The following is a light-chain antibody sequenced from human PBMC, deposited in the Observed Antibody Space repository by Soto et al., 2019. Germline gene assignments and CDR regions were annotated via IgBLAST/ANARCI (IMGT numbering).Light chain of an antibody. J-gene: IGKJ5*01. V-gene: IGKV1-39*01. Sequence: EIQMTQSPSTLSASVGDRVTITCRASQTISNWLAWYQQKPGKAPKLLIYAASTLQSGVPSRFSGSKSGTDFTLTISSRQPEDFATYYCQPSYSSPIAFGQGTRLEIK. CDR1: QTISNW. CDR2: AAS. CDR3: QPSYSSPIA.